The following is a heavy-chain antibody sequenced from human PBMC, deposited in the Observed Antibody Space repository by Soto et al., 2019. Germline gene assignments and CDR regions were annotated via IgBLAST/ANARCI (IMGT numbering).Heavy chain of an antibody. Sequence: QLQLQESGPGLVKPSETLSLTCTVSGDSISRNNYHWGWIRQPPGKGLAWIGSMYHSGNTYHNPSLKSRVTISVDTSKNQFSLNLRSVTAADTAVYYCARHRGPTGPNSWGQGTLVTVSS. D-gene: IGHD3-10*01. V-gene: IGHV4-39*01. J-gene: IGHJ4*02. CDR2: MYHSGNT. CDR3: ARHRGPTGPNS. CDR1: GDSISRNNYH.